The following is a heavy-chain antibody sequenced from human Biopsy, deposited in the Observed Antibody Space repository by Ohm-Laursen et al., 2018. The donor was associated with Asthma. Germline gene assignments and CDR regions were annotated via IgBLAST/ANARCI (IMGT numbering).Heavy chain of an antibody. D-gene: IGHD4-23*01. Sequence: TLSLTCSVYGGSISSFYWSWIRQSPEKGLEWMGYVYWTGSTNYNPSLKSRITMSVDTSKNRMFLELTSVTAADTAVYYCARGVVYGGDSYAEYFQHWGQGTLVTVSS. J-gene: IGHJ1*01. CDR2: VYWTGST. CDR1: GGSISSFY. CDR3: ARGVVYGGDSYAEYFQH. V-gene: IGHV4-59*01.